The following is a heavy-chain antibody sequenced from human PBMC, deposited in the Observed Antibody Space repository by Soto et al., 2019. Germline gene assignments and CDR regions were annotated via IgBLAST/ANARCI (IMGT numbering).Heavy chain of an antibody. CDR3: ATEPAQYGSGYFFGMAV. Sequence: QEHLVQSGGGVVQPGGSLSLSCDASGFTFSIFGMHWVRQAPGKGLEWVSVLSYDGTYKYYADSVKGRFTISRDNAKNMLVLQMNSLRPDDTAVYYCATEPAQYGSGYFFGMAVLGQGTAFTVSS. CDR2: LSYDGTYK. J-gene: IGHJ6*02. D-gene: IGHD3-10*01. CDR1: GFTFSIFG. V-gene: IGHV3-30*03.